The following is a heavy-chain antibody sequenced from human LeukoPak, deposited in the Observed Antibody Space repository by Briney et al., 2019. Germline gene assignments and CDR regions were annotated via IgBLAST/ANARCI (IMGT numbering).Heavy chain of an antibody. D-gene: IGHD1-26*01. CDR2: ISGSGGRT. Sequence: GGSLRLSCAASGFTFSSYSMSWVRQAPGKGLEWVSAISGSGGRTYYADSVKGRFTISRDNSKNTLYLQMNSLRAEDTAVYYCAKVRAPRQYYFDYWGQGTLVTVSS. V-gene: IGHV3-23*01. CDR3: AKVRAPRQYYFDY. J-gene: IGHJ4*02. CDR1: GFTFSSYS.